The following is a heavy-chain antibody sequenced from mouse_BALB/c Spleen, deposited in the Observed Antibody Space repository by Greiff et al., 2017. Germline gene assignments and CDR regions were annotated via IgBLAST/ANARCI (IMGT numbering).Heavy chain of an antibody. Sequence: QVQLQQSGAELARPGASVKLSCKASGYTFTSYWMQWVKQRPGQGLEWIGAIYPGDGDTRYTQKFKGKATLTADKSSSTAYMQLSSLASEDSAVYYCARSWRAMDYWGQGTSVTVSS. J-gene: IGHJ4*01. CDR2: IYPGDGDT. CDR3: ARSWRAMDY. V-gene: IGHV1-87*01. CDR1: GYTFTSYW.